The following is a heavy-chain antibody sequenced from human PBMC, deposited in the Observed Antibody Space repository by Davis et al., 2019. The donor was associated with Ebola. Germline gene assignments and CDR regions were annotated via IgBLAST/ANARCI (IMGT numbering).Heavy chain of an antibody. CDR2: IYYSGST. J-gene: IGHJ2*01. Sequence: SETLSLTCTVSGGSVSSGSYYWSWIRQPPGKGLEWIGYIYYSGSTNYNPSLKSRVTISVDTSKNQFSLKLSSVTAADTAVYYCARGTVDQQPLFDLWGRGTLVTVSS. D-gene: IGHD6-13*01. V-gene: IGHV4-61*01. CDR1: GGSVSSGSYY. CDR3: ARGTVDQQPLFDL.